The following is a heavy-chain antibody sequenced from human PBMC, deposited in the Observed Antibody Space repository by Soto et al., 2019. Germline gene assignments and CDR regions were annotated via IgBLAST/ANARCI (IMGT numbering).Heavy chain of an antibody. D-gene: IGHD3-3*01. Sequence: ASVKVSCKASGYTFTSYYMHWVRQAPGQGLEWMGIINPSGGSTSYAQKFQGRVTMTRDTSTSTVYMELSSLRSEDTAVYYCARDRKGMVIMGLVPRQGYYYGMDVWGQGTTVTVYS. CDR2: INPSGGST. V-gene: IGHV1-46*01. CDR3: ARDRKGMVIMGLVPRQGYYYGMDV. J-gene: IGHJ6*02. CDR1: GYTFTSYY.